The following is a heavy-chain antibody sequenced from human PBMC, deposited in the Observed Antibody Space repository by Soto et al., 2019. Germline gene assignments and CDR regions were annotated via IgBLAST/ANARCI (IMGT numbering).Heavy chain of an antibody. V-gene: IGHV4-30-2*01. CDR1: GGSISSGGYS. Sequence: SETLSLTCAVSGGSISSGGYSWSWIRQPPGKGLEWFGYLYHTWTTYYNPSLESRVTRSLDSSKKQLSLELTSVTAADTAADYCARSPVTAILGFWSQGALVT. CDR2: LYHTWTT. J-gene: IGHJ4*02. D-gene: IGHD2-21*02. CDR3: ARSPVTAILGF.